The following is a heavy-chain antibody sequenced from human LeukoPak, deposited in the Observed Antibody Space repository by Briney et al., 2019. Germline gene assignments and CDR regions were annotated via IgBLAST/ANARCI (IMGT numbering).Heavy chain of an antibody. Sequence: ASVKVSCKASGYTFTSYGISWVRQAPGQGLEWMGWISAYNGNTNYAQKLQGRVTMTTDTSTTTAYMDLSSLRSEDTAVYYCARVNCGGDCYSDRGAFDIWGQGTMVTVSP. CDR3: ARVNCGGDCYSDRGAFDI. J-gene: IGHJ3*02. CDR2: ISAYNGNT. D-gene: IGHD2-21*02. CDR1: GYTFTSYG. V-gene: IGHV1-18*01.